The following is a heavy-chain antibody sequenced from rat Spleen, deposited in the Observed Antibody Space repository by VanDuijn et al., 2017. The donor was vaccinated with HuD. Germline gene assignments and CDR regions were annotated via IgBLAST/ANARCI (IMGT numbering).Heavy chain of an antibody. CDR2: ISYEGSST. J-gene: IGHJ4*01. V-gene: IGHV5-22*01. D-gene: IGHD1-1*01. Sequence: EVQLVESGGGLVQPGRSLKLSCAASGFTFSDYYMAWVRQAPKKGLEWVASISYEGSSTYYGDSVKGRFTISRDNAKSTLYLQMNSLRSEDTATYYCARQGRVNYSGDVGYYVMDAWGQGASVTVSS. CDR1: GFTFSDYY. CDR3: ARQGRVNYSGDVGYYVMDA.